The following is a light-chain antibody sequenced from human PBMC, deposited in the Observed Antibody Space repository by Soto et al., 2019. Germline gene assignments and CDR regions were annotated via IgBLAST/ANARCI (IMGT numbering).Light chain of an antibody. V-gene: IGKV3-20*01. Sequence: EIVLTQSPGTLSLSPGERATLSCRASQIVSSSYLAWYQQKPGQAPRLLIYGASGRATGIPDRFSGSGSGTDFTLTISRLEPEDFEVYYCQQYGSSIFSFGPGTKVDIK. CDR3: QQYGSSIFS. J-gene: IGKJ3*01. CDR2: GAS. CDR1: QIVSSSY.